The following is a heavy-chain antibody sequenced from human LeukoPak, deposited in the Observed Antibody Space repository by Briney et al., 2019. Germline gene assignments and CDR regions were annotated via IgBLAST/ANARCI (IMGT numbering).Heavy chain of an antibody. D-gene: IGHD5-18*01. CDR3: AKDGDGVDTAMVRYYYYYYMDV. Sequence: GGSLRLSCAASGFTFSSYGMHWVRQAPGKGLEWVAFIRYDGSNKYYADSVKGRFTISRDNSKNTLYLQMNSLRAEDTAVYYCAKDGDGVDTAMVRYYYYYYMDVWGKGTTVTVSS. CDR2: IRYDGSNK. V-gene: IGHV3-30*02. J-gene: IGHJ6*03. CDR1: GFTFSSYG.